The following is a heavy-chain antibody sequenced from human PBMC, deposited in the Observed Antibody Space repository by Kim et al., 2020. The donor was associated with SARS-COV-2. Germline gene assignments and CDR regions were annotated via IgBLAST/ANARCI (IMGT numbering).Heavy chain of an antibody. V-gene: IGHV3-30*03. Sequence: GGSLRLSCAASGFTFSSYDMHWVRQAPGKGLEWVAVISYDGSNKYYADSVKGRFTISRDNSKKTLFLQMNSLGAEDTAVYYCASAPYYGDSYYFDYWGQGALVTVSS. CDR3: ASAPYYGDSYYFDY. D-gene: IGHD4-17*01. CDR2: ISYDGSNK. CDR1: GFTFSSYD. J-gene: IGHJ4*02.